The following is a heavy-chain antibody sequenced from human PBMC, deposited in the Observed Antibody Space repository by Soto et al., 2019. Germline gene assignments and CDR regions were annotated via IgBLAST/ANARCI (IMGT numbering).Heavy chain of an antibody. V-gene: IGHV4-59*01. CDR2: IYYSGST. CDR3: ARGNSSSWYPIFDY. D-gene: IGHD6-13*01. Sequence: QVQLQESGPGLVKPSETLSLTCTVSGGSISSYYWSWIRQPPGKGLEWIGYIYYSGSTNYNPSLKSRVTISVDTSKNQFSLKLSSVTAADTAVYYCARGNSSSWYPIFDYWGQGTLVTVSS. J-gene: IGHJ4*02. CDR1: GGSISSYY.